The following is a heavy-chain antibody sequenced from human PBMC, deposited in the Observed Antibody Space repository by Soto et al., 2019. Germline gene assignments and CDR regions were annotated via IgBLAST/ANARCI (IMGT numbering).Heavy chain of an antibody. Sequence: QLQMQESDPGLVKPSETLSLTCSVSGGSINNNYHYWGWVRQPPGKGLEWIASVSFSGTTYYSPSLRGRITASIDTSRNQFSLKLISVTAADTAVYYCASQKLDVPAYFDYWGQGTLVTVSS. CDR2: VSFSGTT. D-gene: IGHD1-1*01. V-gene: IGHV4-39*01. CDR1: GGSINNNYHY. CDR3: ASQKLDVPAYFDY. J-gene: IGHJ4*02.